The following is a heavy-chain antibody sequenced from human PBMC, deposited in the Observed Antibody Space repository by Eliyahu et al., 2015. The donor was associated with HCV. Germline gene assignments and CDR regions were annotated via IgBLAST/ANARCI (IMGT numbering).Heavy chain of an antibody. Sequence: QVQLVESGGGVVQPGRSLRLPCAASGFTFSSYGMPWVRQAPGKGLEWVAVISYDGSNKYYADSVKGRFTISRDNSKNTLYLQMNSLRAEDTAVYYCANIVGAYADYWGQGTLVTVSS. D-gene: IGHD1-26*01. V-gene: IGHV3-30*18. CDR2: ISYDGSNK. J-gene: IGHJ4*02. CDR3: ANIVGAYADY. CDR1: GFTFSSYG.